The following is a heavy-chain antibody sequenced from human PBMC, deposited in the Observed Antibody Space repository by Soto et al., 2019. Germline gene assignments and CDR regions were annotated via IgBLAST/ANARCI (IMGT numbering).Heavy chain of an antibody. CDR2: IIPIFGTA. CDR1: GGTFSSYA. V-gene: IGHV1-69*01. J-gene: IGHJ4*02. CDR3: ARATSQYSSSWYRGYYFDY. Sequence: QVQLVQSGAEVKKPGSSVKVSCKASGGTFSSYAISWVRQAPGQGLEWMGGIIPIFGTANYEQEFQGRVTITADESTSTAYMELSSLRSEDTAVYYCARATSQYSSSWYRGYYFDYWGQGTLVTVSS. D-gene: IGHD6-13*01.